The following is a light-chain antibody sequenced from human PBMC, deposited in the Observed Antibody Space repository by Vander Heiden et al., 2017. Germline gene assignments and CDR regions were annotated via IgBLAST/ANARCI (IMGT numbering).Light chain of an antibody. CDR3: SSYTSSSTLYV. CDR2: EVS. CDR1: SSDVGGYNY. Sequence: QSALTQPASVSGSPGQSITISCTGTSSDVGGYNYVSWYQQHPGKAPKLMIYEVSNRPSGVSNRFSGSKSGNTASLTSSGLQAEEEADYYCSSYTSSSTLYVFGTGTKVTVL. V-gene: IGLV2-14*01. J-gene: IGLJ1*01.